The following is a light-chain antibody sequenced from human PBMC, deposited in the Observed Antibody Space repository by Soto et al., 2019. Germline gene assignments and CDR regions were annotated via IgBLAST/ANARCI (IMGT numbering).Light chain of an antibody. V-gene: IGKV3-11*01. CDR3: QRRSNWPPGGT. CDR2: XTS. J-gene: IGKJ5*01. Sequence: MVLTQSPAHLSLSPGERSTLAWRARQGVWRTLGWYQQKPGQAPRLILXXTSXRATGSPARFSGSGSGTAFTLTTNSLEPEDSAVDSCQRRSNWPPGGTFGQGTRLDI. CDR1: QGVWRT.